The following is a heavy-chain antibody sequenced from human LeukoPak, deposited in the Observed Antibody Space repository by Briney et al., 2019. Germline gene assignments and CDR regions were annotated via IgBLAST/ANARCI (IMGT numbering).Heavy chain of an antibody. D-gene: IGHD6-19*01. J-gene: IGHJ5*02. Sequence: SETLSLTCAVYGYSISSGYYWGWFRQPPGKGLEWIGSIYHSGSTYYNPSLKSRVTISVDTSKNQFSLKLSSVTAADTAVYYCARALRLSGWYPWFDPWGQGTLVTVSS. V-gene: IGHV4-38-2*01. CDR3: ARALRLSGWYPWFDP. CDR2: IYHSGST. CDR1: GYSISSGYY.